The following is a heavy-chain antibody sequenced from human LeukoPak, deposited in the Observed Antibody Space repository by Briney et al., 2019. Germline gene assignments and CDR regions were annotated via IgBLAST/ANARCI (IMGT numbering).Heavy chain of an antibody. CDR1: GTSINNYY. D-gene: IGHD3-3*01. J-gene: IGHJ6*01. Sequence: SETLSLTCSVSGTSINNYYWSWIRQSPVKGLEWIGYIEYRGNTNYNPSLKSRVTISVDTSKNQFSLKMTSVTAADTAVYYCARDRPLDDSWSGYYDNGMDVRGQGTTVTVSS. CDR3: ARDRPLDDSWSGYYDNGMDV. CDR2: IEYRGNT. V-gene: IGHV4-59*01.